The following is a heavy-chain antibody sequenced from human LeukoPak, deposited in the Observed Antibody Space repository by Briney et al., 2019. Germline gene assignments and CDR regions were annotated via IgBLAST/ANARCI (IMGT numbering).Heavy chain of an antibody. CDR3: ARNNGMDV. Sequence: GGSLRLSCAPPRFTLSNYNMNWVRQAPGKGLEWVSYISSSSSSIHYADSVRGRFAVSRDNAKNSLYLQMNSLRAEDTALYHCARNNGMDVWGQGTTVIVSS. CDR1: RFTLSNYN. J-gene: IGHJ6*02. CDR2: ISSSSSSI. V-gene: IGHV3-48*01.